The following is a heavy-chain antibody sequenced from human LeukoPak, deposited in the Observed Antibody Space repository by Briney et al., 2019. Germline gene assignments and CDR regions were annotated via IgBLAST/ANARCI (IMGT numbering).Heavy chain of an antibody. D-gene: IGHD3-22*01. CDR2: INPNSGGT. J-gene: IGHJ4*02. V-gene: IGHV1-2*02. Sequence: ASVKVSCKASGYTFTGYYMHWVRQAPGQGLEWMGWINPNSGGTNYAQKFQGRVTMTRDTSISTAYMELSRLRSDDTAVYYCARPYYYDNSGYVDYWGQGTLVTVSS. CDR3: ARPYYYDNSGYVDY. CDR1: GYTFTGYY.